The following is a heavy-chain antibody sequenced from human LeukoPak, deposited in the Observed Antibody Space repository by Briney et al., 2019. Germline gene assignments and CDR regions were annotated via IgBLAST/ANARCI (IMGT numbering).Heavy chain of an antibody. D-gene: IGHD5-24*01. Sequence: GGSLRLSCAVSGFTFSGFWMSWSRQAPGKGLEWVASINSDGSEGYYADVVKGRFTISRDNAKNSLYLQINSLRAEDTAMYYCASARWDYWGQGTLVTVSS. CDR3: ASARWDY. V-gene: IGHV3-7*03. CDR1: GFTFSGFW. J-gene: IGHJ4*02. CDR2: INSDGSEG.